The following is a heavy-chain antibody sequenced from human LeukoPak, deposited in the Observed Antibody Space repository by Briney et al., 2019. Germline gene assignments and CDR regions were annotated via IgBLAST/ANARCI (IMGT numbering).Heavy chain of an antibody. J-gene: IGHJ6*02. D-gene: IGHD3-10*01. CDR2: ISSSSSYI. CDR3: ARSGKTYFYGMDV. V-gene: IGHV3-21*01. Sequence: GGSLRLSCAASGFTFSSYSMNWVSQAPGKGLEWVSSISSSSSYIYYADSVKGRFTISRDNAKNSLYLEMNSLRVEDTAVYYCARSGKTYFYGMDVWGQGTTVTVSS. CDR1: GFTFSSYS.